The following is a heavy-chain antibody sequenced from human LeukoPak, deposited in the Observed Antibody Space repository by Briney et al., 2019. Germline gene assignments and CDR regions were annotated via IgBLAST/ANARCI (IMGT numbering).Heavy chain of an antibody. J-gene: IGHJ4*02. CDR1: GGSFSGYY. Sequence: SETLSLTCAVYGGSFSGYYWSWIRQPPGKGLEWIGEINHSGSTNYNPSLKSGVTISVDTSKNQFSLKLSSVTAADTAVYYCARASRKRLVGDYWGQGTLVTVSS. CDR3: ARASRKRLVGDY. D-gene: IGHD5-12*01. CDR2: INHSGST. V-gene: IGHV4-34*01.